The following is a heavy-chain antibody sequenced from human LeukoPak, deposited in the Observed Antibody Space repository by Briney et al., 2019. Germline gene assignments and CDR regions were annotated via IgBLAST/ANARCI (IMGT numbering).Heavy chain of an antibody. CDR1: GFTFGDYA. CDR2: IRSKAYGGTT. V-gene: IGHV3-49*04. D-gene: IGHD4-11*01. Sequence: PGGPLRLSCTGSGFTFGDYALSWVRQAPGKGLEWVGFIRSKAYGGTTEYAASVKGRFTISRDDSKSIAYLQMDSLKTEDTAVYYCSSSDYSNYVGSLGFDPWGQGTLVTVSS. J-gene: IGHJ5*02. CDR3: SSSDYSNYVGSLGFDP.